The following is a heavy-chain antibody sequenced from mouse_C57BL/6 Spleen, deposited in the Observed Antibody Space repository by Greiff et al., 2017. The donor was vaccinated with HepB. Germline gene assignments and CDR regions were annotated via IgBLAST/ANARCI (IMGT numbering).Heavy chain of an antibody. D-gene: IGHD3-3*01. V-gene: IGHV1-64*01. CDR1: GYTFTSYW. Sequence: VQLQQPGAELVKPGASVKLSCKASGYTFTSYWMHWVKQRPGQGLEWIGMIHPNSGSTNYNEKFKSKATLTVDKSSSTAYMQLSSLTSEDSAVYCCARTGGRRDFDYWGQGTTLTVSS. CDR2: IHPNSGST. J-gene: IGHJ2*01. CDR3: ARTGGRRDFDY.